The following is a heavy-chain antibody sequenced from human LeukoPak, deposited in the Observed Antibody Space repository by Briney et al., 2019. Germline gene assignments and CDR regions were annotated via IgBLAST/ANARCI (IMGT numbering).Heavy chain of an antibody. CDR2: INAGNGNT. D-gene: IGHD3-9*01. Sequence: GASVKVSCKASGYTFTSYAMHWVRQAPGQRLEWMGWINAGNGNTKYSQKFQGRVTITRDTSASTAYMELSSLRSEDTAVYYCARGFGWSPYDTNYFDYWGQGTLVTVSS. CDR1: GYTFTSYA. CDR3: ARGFGWSPYDTNYFDY. J-gene: IGHJ4*02. V-gene: IGHV1-3*01.